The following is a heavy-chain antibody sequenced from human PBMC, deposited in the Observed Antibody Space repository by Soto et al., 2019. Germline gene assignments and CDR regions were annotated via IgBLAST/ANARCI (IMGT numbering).Heavy chain of an antibody. CDR1: GYSFTSYW. D-gene: IGHD3-10*01. CDR2: IDPSDSYT. J-gene: IGHJ3*02. Sequence: EVQLVKSGAEVKKPGESLRISCKRSGYSFTSYWISWVRQMPGKGLEWMGRIDPSDSYTNYSPSFQGHVTISADKSISTAYLQCSSLKASDTAMYYCARRTLYYGSGSYYHDAFDIWGQGTMVTVAS. CDR3: ARRTLYYGSGSYYHDAFDI. V-gene: IGHV5-10-1*01.